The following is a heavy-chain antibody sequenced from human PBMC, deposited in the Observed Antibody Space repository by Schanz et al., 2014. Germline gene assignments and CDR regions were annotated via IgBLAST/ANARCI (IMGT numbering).Heavy chain of an antibody. CDR2: VYFSGTT. V-gene: IGHV4-4*07. CDR3: ARYTGAYFDY. J-gene: IGHJ4*02. Sequence: QVQLQESGPGVVKPSETLSLTCTVSGGSISTYYWSWIRQSPEEGLQYIGSVYFSGTTAYSPSLKGRVTISVDTSKNQFSLRLSSVTAADTAVYYCARYTGAYFDYWGQGTLVTVSS. D-gene: IGHD1-26*01. CDR1: GGSISTYY.